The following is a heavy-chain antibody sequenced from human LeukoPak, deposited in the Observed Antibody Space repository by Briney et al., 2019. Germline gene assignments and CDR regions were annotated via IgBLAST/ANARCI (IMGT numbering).Heavy chain of an antibody. CDR2: MYYNRST. J-gene: IGHJ2*01. V-gene: IGHV4-59*06. CDR3: ARDLLDTRRVHYWYFDL. D-gene: IGHD5-18*01. CDR1: GGSISSYY. Sequence: SETLSLTCTVSGGSISSYYWSWIRQHPGKGLEWIGYMYYNRSTYYNPSLKSRVTISVDTSKNQFSLKLSSVTAADTAVYYCARDLLDTRRVHYWYFDLWGRGTLVTVSS.